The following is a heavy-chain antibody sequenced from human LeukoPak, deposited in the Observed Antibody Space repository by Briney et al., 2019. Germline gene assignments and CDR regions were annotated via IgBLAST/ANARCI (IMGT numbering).Heavy chain of an antibody. CDR3: ARGDLKSDWFDP. CDR1: GGSISSGSYY. V-gene: IGHV4-61*02. Sequence: SQTLSLTCTVSGGSISSGSYYWHWIRQPAGKGLEWIGRFYNSGRTNFNSSLKSRVTISADTSKNQFSLKVRSVTAADTAVYYCARGDLKSDWFDPWGQGTLVTVSS. J-gene: IGHJ5*02. D-gene: IGHD3-3*01. CDR2: FYNSGRT.